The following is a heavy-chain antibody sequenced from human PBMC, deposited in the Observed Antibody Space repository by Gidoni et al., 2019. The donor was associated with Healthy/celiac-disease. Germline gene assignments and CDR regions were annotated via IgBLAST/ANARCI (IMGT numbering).Heavy chain of an antibody. D-gene: IGHD6-13*01. V-gene: IGHV3-30-3*01. CDR3: ARAKADRSSSHYYYYYMDV. J-gene: IGHJ6*03. CDR1: GFTFSSSA. Sequence: QVQLVESGGGVVQPGRPLRPSCAASGFTFSSSAMHWVIQAPGKGLEWVAVISYDGSNKCYSDSVKGRFTITRDNSKNTLYLQMNSLRAEDTAAYYCARAKADRSSSHYYYYYMDVWGKGTTVTVSS. CDR2: ISYDGSNK.